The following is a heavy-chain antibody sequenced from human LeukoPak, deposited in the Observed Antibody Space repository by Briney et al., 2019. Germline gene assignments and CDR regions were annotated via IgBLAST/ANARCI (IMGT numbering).Heavy chain of an antibody. D-gene: IGHD3-3*01. CDR2: INHSGST. CDR1: DGSFSGYY. J-gene: IGHJ4*02. V-gene: IGHV4-34*01. Sequence: PSETLPLTCAVYDGSFSGYYWSWIRQPPGKGLEWIGEINHSGSTNYNPSLKSRVTISLDTSKSQFSLKVRYVTAADTAVYYCARGLNDSWTGENYWGQGTLVIVSS. CDR3: ARGLNDSWTGENY.